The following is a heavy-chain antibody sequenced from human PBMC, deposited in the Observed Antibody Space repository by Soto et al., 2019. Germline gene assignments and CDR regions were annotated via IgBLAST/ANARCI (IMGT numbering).Heavy chain of an antibody. CDR3: PRGTYLENTVPTTYYYSGIDV. J-gene: IGHJ6*02. CDR1: GFTFTDYA. V-gene: IGHV3-30-3*01. D-gene: IGHD1-1*01. CDR2: ISYDGGRQ. Sequence: QVQLVESGGGVVQPGRSLRLSCAASGFTFTDYAMHWVRQAPGKGLEWISVISYDGGRQYYADSVKGRITISRDNSMNTVFLQKNKRSVEDTTVDYLPRGTYLENTVPTTYYYSGIDVWGQGPAVTVSS.